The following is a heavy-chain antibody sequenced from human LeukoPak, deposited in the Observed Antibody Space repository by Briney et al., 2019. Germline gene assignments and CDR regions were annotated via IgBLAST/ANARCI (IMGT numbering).Heavy chain of an antibody. D-gene: IGHD6-19*01. CDR3: AKGYSSGWSPFDY. V-gene: IGHV3-23*05. CDR1: GFTFSNYA. J-gene: IGHJ4*02. CDR2: ITGSGSDT. Sequence: GGSLRLSCAASGFTFSNYAMSWVRQAPGKGLEWVSGITGSGSDTYYADSVKGRFTISRDNSKNTLYLQMNSLRAEDTALYYCAKGYSSGWSPFDYWGQGTLVTVSS.